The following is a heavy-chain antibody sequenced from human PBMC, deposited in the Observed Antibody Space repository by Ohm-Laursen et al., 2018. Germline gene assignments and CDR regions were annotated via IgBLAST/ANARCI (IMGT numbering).Heavy chain of an antibody. D-gene: IGHD7-27*01. CDR2: ISYDGSNK. V-gene: IGHV3-30*18. CDR1: GFTFSSYG. Sequence: SLRLSCAASGFTFSSYGMHWVRQAPGKGLEWVAVISYDGSNKYYADSVKGRFTISRDNSKNTLYLQMNSLRAEDTAVYYCAKNWVRRLYYYGMDVWGQGTTVTVSS. J-gene: IGHJ6*02. CDR3: AKNWVRRLYYYGMDV.